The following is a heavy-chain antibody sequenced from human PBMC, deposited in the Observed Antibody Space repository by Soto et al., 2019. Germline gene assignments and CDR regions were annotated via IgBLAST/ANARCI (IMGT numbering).Heavy chain of an antibody. CDR1: GGSVSSGSYY. CDR3: ATDLYCSGGSCYPGYYYGMDV. CDR2: IYYSGST. D-gene: IGHD2-15*01. V-gene: IGHV4-61*01. Sequence: SETLSLTCTVSGGSVSSGSYYWSWIRQPPGKGLEWIGYIYYSGSTNYNPSLKSRVTISVDTSKNQFSLKLSSVTAADTAVYYCATDLYCSGGSCYPGYYYGMDVWGQGTTVTVSS. J-gene: IGHJ6*02.